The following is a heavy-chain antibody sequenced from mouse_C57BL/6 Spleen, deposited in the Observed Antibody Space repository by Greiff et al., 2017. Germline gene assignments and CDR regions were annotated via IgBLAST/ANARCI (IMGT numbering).Heavy chain of an antibody. Sequence: QVQLQQPGAELVKPGASVKLSCKASGYTFTSYWMQWVKQRPGQGLEWIGEIDPSDSYTNYNQKFKGKATLTVDTSSSTAYMQLSSLTSEDSAVYSCARCYFDYWGTGTTVTVSS. J-gene: IGHJ1*03. CDR2: IDPSDSYT. CDR3: ARCYFDY. CDR1: GYTFTSYW. V-gene: IGHV1-50*01.